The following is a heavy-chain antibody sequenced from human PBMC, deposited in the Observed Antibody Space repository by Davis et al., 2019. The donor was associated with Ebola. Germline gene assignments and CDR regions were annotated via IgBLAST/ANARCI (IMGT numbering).Heavy chain of an antibody. J-gene: IGHJ6*02. CDR2: IYPGDSDT. Sequence: GESLKISCKSSGYNFATYWIGWVRQMPGKGLEWMGIIYPGDSDTRYSSSFEGQVTISADRSISTAYLQWSSLKASDTAMYYCASTKYYYYGMDVWGQGTTVTVSS. D-gene: IGHD2-8*01. CDR3: ASTKYYYYGMDV. CDR1: GYNFATYW. V-gene: IGHV5-51*01.